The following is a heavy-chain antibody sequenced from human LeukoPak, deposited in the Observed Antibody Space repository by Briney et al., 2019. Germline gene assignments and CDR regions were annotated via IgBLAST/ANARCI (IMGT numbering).Heavy chain of an antibody. Sequence: SETLSLTCIVSGGSISISTYYWSWIRQPPGKGLEWIGYMSYNGRSSYNPSLRSRVTISVDVSKKQFSLKLSSVTAADTAVYYCARDGYSDSSGYDYPPSVWGQGTLVTVSS. CDR3: ARDGYSDSSGYDYPPSV. D-gene: IGHD3-22*01. V-gene: IGHV4-61*01. CDR1: GGSISISTYY. CDR2: MSYNGRS. J-gene: IGHJ4*02.